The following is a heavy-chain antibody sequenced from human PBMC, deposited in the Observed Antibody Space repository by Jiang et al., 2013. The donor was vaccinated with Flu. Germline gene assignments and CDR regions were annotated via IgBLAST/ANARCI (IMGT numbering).Heavy chain of an antibody. J-gene: IGHJ2*01. CDR1: GGTFSNYA. CDR2: IIPIFGTT. CDR3: ARSPLNWADRAGTIYWYFDL. V-gene: IGHV1-69*06. Sequence: SGAEVKKPGSSVKVSCKASGGTFSNYAISWVRQAPGQGLEWMGGIIPIFGTTNYAQKFQGRVTITADKSTNTAYMELSSLRSEDTALYYCARSPLNWADRAGTIYWYFDLWGRGTLVTVSS. D-gene: IGHD1-1*01.